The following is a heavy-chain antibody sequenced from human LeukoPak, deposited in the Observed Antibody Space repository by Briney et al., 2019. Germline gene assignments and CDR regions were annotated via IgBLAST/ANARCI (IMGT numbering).Heavy chain of an antibody. D-gene: IGHD6-19*01. CDR1: EYTFTGYY. Sequence: ASVKVSCKASEYTFTGYYIQWVRQAPGLGLEWMGWINPNSGGTNYAQKFQGRVTMTRDTSINTAYMELSSLRSEDTAVYYCARGASVRGQWLVRDYYYYYMDVWGKGTTVTVSS. V-gene: IGHV1-2*02. CDR2: INPNSGGT. CDR3: ARGASVRGQWLVRDYYYYYMDV. J-gene: IGHJ6*03.